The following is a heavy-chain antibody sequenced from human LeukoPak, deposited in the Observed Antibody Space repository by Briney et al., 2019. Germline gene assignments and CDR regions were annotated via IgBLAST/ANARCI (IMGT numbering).Heavy chain of an antibody. V-gene: IGHV2-5*01. J-gene: IGHJ4*02. CDR1: GFSLSTSGVG. CDR2: IYFNGDK. Sequence: SGPTLVKPTQTLTLTCTFSGFSLSTSGVGVGWIRQPPGKALEWLALIYFNGDKRYSPSLKSRLTITKGTSKNQLVLTMTNMDPVDTATYYCAHGRDGYNYMDYWGQGILVTVSS. CDR3: AHGRDGYNYMDY. D-gene: IGHD5-24*01.